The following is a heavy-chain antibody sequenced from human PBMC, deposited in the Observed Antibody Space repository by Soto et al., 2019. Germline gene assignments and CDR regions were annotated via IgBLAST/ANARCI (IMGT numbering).Heavy chain of an antibody. CDR1: GFIFSDYY. D-gene: IGHD2-2*02. CDR3: ASEGRYCSSTCCYTGYYGMDA. Sequence: QVQLVESGGGLVKPGGSLRLSCAASGFIFSDYYMSWIRQAPGKGLEWVSYISSSDSTIYYADSVKGRFTISRDNAKNSLYLQMNSRRAEDTAVYYCASEGRYCSSTCCYTGYYGMDAWGQGTTVTVS. V-gene: IGHV3-11*01. J-gene: IGHJ6*02. CDR2: ISSSDSTI.